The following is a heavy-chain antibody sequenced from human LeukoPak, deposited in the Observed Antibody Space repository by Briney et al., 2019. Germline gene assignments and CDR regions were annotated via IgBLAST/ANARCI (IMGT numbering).Heavy chain of an antibody. D-gene: IGHD1-26*01. CDR3: ARGNFPLVGARGDDAFDI. CDR2: IYHSGST. V-gene: IGHV4-4*02. CDR1: GGSISSSNW. Sequence: PSETLSLTCAVSGGSISSSNWWSWVRQPPGKGLEWIGEIYHSGSTNYNPSLKSRVTISVDKSKNQFSLKLSSVTAADTAVYYCARGNFPLVGARGDDAFDIWGQGTMVTVSS. J-gene: IGHJ3*02.